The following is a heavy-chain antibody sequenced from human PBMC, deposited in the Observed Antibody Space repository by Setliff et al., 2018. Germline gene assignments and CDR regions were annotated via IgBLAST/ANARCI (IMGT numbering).Heavy chain of an antibody. Sequence: SETLSLTCAVSDFSVSSVYYWGWIRQPPGKGLEWIANVYYSGSTYYNPSLKSRVTISVDTSKNQFSLKLGSVTAADTAVYYCARRPSGNRPNWFDPWGQGTLVTVSS. CDR1: DFSVSSVYY. J-gene: IGHJ5*02. CDR2: VYYSGST. CDR3: ARRPSGNRPNWFDP. V-gene: IGHV4-38-2*01. D-gene: IGHD3-10*01.